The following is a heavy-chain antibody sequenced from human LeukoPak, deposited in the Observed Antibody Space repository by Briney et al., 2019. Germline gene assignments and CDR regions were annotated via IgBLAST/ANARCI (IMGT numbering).Heavy chain of an antibody. CDR3: ARIKEIVATIQYYFDY. CDR2: INPNSGGT. Sequence: ASVKVSCKASGYTFTGYYMHWVRQSPGPGLEWRGWINPNSGGTNYAQKFQGRVTMTRETSISTAYMELSRLRSDDTAVYYCARIKEIVATIQYYFDYWGQGTLVTVSS. CDR1: GYTFTGYY. V-gene: IGHV1-2*02. J-gene: IGHJ4*02. D-gene: IGHD5-12*01.